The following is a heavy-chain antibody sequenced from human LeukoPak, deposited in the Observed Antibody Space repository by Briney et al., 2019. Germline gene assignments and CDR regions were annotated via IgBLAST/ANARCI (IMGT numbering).Heavy chain of an antibody. CDR1: GVSISRFY. D-gene: IGHD6-19*01. V-gene: IGHV4-4*09. Sequence: SETLSLTCTTSGVSISRFYWSWVRQPPGKGLEWIANIYNGVPTFFNPSLKSRATISVDTSKGQFSLQLASVTAADTAVYYCVQTTGWPGFDYWGQGILVIVSS. CDR2: IYNGVPT. CDR3: VQTTGWPGFDY. J-gene: IGHJ4*02.